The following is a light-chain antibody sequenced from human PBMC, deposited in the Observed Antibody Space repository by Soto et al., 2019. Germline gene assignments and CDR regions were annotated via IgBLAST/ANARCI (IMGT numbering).Light chain of an antibody. V-gene: IGKV3-20*01. CDR1: QSVSSSY. Sequence: EIVLTQSPGTLSLSPGERATLSCRASQSVSSSYLAWYQQKPGQAPRLLIYDASSRATGIPDRFSGSGSGTDFTLTISRLEPEDFAVYYCQQYGSSPYTFGQATKLEIK. CDR3: QQYGSSPYT. CDR2: DAS. J-gene: IGKJ2*01.